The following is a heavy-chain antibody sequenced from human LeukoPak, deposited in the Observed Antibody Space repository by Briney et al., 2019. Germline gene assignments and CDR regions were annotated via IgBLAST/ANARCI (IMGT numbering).Heavy chain of an antibody. D-gene: IGHD3-22*01. CDR2: ISGSGGST. CDR3: ARHRAGYYDTSGYYYDY. J-gene: IGHJ4*02. V-gene: IGHV3-23*01. CDR1: GFTFSSYA. Sequence: PGGSLRLSCAASGFTFSSYAMSWVRQAPGKGLEWVSAISGSGGSTYYADSVKGRFTISRDNSKNTLYLQMNSLRAEDTAVYYCARHRAGYYDTSGYYYDYWGQGTLVTVSS.